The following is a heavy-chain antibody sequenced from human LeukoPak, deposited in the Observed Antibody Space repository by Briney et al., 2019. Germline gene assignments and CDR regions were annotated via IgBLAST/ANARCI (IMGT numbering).Heavy chain of an antibody. Sequence: PSETLSLTCTVSGGSITSYYWSWIRQPPVKGLEWIGYIYSSGSTNYNPSLKSRITISIDTSKNQFSLKLGSVTAADTAVYYCARGDSAWYVWGQGTLVTVSS. CDR1: GGSITSYY. V-gene: IGHV4-59*01. D-gene: IGHD6-13*01. CDR3: ARGDSAWYV. J-gene: IGHJ4*02. CDR2: IYSSGST.